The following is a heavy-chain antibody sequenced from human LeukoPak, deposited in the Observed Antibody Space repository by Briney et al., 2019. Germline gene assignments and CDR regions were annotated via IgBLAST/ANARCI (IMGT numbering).Heavy chain of an antibody. CDR1: GASIRSSY. V-gene: IGHV4-59*08. D-gene: IGHD3-22*01. J-gene: IGHJ5*02. Sequence: SETLSLTCTVSGASIRSSYWSWLSQPPGKGLEWIGYIYYTGSTNSNPSLKSRVTVSLDTSKNQFSLKLSSMTAADTAVYYCARLDRSGYEMGGTWFDPWGQGTLVTVSS. CDR3: ARLDRSGYEMGGTWFDP. CDR2: IYYTGST.